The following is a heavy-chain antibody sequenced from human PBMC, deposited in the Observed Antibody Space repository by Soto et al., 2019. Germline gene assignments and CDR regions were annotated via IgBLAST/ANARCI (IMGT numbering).Heavy chain of an antibody. CDR3: AREGPPDIAWFDP. D-gene: IGHD2-15*01. V-gene: IGHV1-69*01. J-gene: IGHJ5*02. CDR2: SA. Sequence: QVQLVQSGAEVKKPGSSVKVSCEASGGTFSIDTISWVRQAPGQGLEWMGGSANSAQKFQGRLTVTAAESTSTVYLQLSSLTSEDTAVYYCAREGPPDIAWFDPWGQGTLVSVSS. CDR1: GGTFSIDT.